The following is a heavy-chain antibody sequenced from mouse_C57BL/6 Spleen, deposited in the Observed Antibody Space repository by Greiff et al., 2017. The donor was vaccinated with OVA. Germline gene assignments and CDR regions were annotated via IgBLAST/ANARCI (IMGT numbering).Heavy chain of an antibody. J-gene: IGHJ4*01. CDR2: IYPGNSDT. D-gene: IGHD1-1*01. CDR1: GYTFTSYW. V-gene: IGHV1-5*01. Sequence: VHVKQSGTVLARPGASVKMSCKTSGYTFTSYWMHWVKQRPGQGLEWIGAIYPGNSDTSYNQKFKGKANLTAVTSASTAYMELSSLTNEDSAVDYGTREDSSYEGFYYAMDYWGQGTSVTVSS. CDR3: TREDSSYEGFYYAMDY.